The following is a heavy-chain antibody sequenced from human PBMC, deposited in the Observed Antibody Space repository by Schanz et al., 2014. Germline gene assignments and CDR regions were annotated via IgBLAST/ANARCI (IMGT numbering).Heavy chain of an antibody. D-gene: IGHD1-1*01. CDR2: ISSRSSHI. J-gene: IGHJ4*02. Sequence: EMQLLESGGGLAQPGGSLRLSCASSGFSFTTYAMSWVRQAPGKGLEWVSSISSRSSHIYYADSVKGRFTVSRDNAKNSVYLEMNSLRAEDTALYYCARDRRNADLDYWGQGTLVTVSS. CDR3: ARDRRNADLDY. CDR1: GFSFTTYA. V-gene: IGHV3-21*01.